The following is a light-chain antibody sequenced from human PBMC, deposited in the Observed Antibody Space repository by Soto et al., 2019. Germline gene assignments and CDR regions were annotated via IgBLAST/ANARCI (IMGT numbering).Light chain of an antibody. CDR3: QQYGDSPDTDRWT. J-gene: IGKJ1*01. Sequence: EIVLTQSPGTLSLSPGERASLSCRASQSVRSSSLAWYQQKPGQPPRLLIYGASSRATGIPDRFSGSGSGTDFTRTISRLEPEDVAVYFCQQYGDSPDTDRWTFGPGTKVEIK. V-gene: IGKV3-20*01. CDR2: GAS. CDR1: QSVRSSS.